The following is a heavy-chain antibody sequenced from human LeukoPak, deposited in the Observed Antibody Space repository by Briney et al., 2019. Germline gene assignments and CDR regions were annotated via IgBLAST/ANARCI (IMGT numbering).Heavy chain of an antibody. Sequence: PGGSLRLSCVASGFTFSNYWRSWVRQAPGKGLEWVANIKQDGSEKYYVDSVKGRFTISRDNAKNSVYLQMNRLRDEDTAVYYCARDPEGDDYDMDVWGQGTTVTVSS. CDR3: ARDPEGDDYDMDV. D-gene: IGHD2-21*01. V-gene: IGHV3-7*04. CDR1: GFTFSNYW. CDR2: IKQDGSEK. J-gene: IGHJ6*03.